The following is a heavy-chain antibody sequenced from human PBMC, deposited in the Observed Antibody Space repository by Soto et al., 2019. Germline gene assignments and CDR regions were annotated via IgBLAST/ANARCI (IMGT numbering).Heavy chain of an antibody. CDR2: ISYLGSNK. Sequence: QVQLVESGGGVVQPGSSLRLSCAASGFTFSNYAMHWVRQAPGKGLEWVAVISYLGSNKYYGDSVKGRLTISRDNSKNALYLEMGSLTTEDTAVYFCAKDWAEVAASGGMDVWGQGTTVIVSS. CDR1: GFTFSNYA. V-gene: IGHV3-30*18. J-gene: IGHJ6*02. CDR3: AKDWAEVAASGGMDV. D-gene: IGHD6-19*01.